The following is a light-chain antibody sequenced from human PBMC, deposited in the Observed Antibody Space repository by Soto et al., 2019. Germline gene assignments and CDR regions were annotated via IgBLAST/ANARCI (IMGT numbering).Light chain of an antibody. CDR3: QQYGSSPT. Sequence: EIVLTQSPGTLSLSPGERATLSCRSSQSVSSSYLAWYQHKPGQAPRLLIYDVSSRATGIPDRFSGSGSGTDFTLTMSRLEPEDCAVYYCQQYGSSPTFGQGTKVEIK. CDR2: DVS. J-gene: IGKJ1*01. V-gene: IGKV3-20*01. CDR1: QSVSSSY.